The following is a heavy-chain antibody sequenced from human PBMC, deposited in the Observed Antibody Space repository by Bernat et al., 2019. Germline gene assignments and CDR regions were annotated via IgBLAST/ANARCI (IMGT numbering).Heavy chain of an antibody. CDR1: GFTFSSYG. Sequence: QVQLVESGGGVVQPGRSLRLSCAASGFTFSSYGMHWVRQAPGKGLEWVAVISYDGSNKYYADSVKGRFTISRDNSKNTLYLKMNSLRAEETAVYYCARMDGAFDYWGQGTLVTVSS. CDR3: ARMDGAFDY. CDR2: ISYDGSNK. D-gene: IGHD1-26*01. J-gene: IGHJ4*02. V-gene: IGHV3-30*03.